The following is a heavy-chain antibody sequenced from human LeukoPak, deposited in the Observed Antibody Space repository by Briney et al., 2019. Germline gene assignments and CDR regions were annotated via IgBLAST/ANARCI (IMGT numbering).Heavy chain of an antibody. J-gene: IGHJ4*02. Sequence: GGPLRLSCAASGFIFSSYWMTWVRQAPGKGLEWVANIKQDGSQKYYVDSVKGRFTISRDNAQNSLYLQMNSLRAEDTAVYFCARIRYGDYSFDYWGQGTLVTVSS. V-gene: IGHV3-7*01. D-gene: IGHD4-17*01. CDR3: ARIRYGDYSFDY. CDR1: GFIFSSYW. CDR2: IKQDGSQK.